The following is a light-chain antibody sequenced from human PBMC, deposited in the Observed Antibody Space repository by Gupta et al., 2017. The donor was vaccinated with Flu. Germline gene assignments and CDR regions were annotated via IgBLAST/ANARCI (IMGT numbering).Light chain of an antibody. CDR2: GAS. J-gene: IGKJ4*01. V-gene: IGKV3D-15*01. Sequence: EIVMPQSPVTLSVSPGERATLSCRASQIVSSNLAWYQQKPGQAPRLLIYGASTRDTGIPARFSGSGSGTEFTLTISSLQSEDFAVYYCQQYNNCPLTFGGGTKVEI. CDR1: QIVSSN. CDR3: QQYNNCPLT.